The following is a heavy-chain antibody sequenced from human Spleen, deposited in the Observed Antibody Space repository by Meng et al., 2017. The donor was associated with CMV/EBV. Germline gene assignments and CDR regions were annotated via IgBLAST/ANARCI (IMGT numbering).Heavy chain of an antibody. CDR2: IDPNGGGT. CDR1: EYTFTGYY. D-gene: IGHD2-2*01. CDR3: ARERFLVPAASPDYYYYGMDV. V-gene: IGHV1-2*02. Sequence: ASVKFSCKASEYTFTGYYIHWVRQAPGQGLEWMGWIDPNGGGTNYAQKFQDRVTMTSDTSIRTAYMELSRLRSDDTALYYCARERFLVPAASPDYYYYGMDVWGQGTTVTVSS. J-gene: IGHJ6*02.